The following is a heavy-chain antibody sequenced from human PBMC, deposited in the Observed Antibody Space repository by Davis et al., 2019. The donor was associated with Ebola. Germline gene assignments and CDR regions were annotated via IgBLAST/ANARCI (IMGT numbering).Heavy chain of an antibody. CDR1: GYTFTSYG. CDR3: ATASSDYHYYYAMDV. J-gene: IGHJ6*02. CDR2: ISAYNGNT. Sequence: ASVKVSCKASGYTFTSYGISWVRQAPGQGLEWMGWISAYNGNTNYAQKLQGRVTITADKSTSTAYLELSSLRSEDTAVYYCATASSDYHYYYAMDVWGQGTTVTVSS. D-gene: IGHD3-22*01. V-gene: IGHV1-18*01.